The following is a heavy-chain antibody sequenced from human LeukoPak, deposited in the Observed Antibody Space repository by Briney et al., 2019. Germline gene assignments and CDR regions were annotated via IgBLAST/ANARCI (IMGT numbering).Heavy chain of an antibody. D-gene: IGHD6-13*01. CDR2: ISGSGGST. V-gene: IGHV3-23*01. CDR1: GFTFSSYT. Sequence: GGSLRLSCAASGFTFSSYTMSWVRQAPGKGLEWVSAISGSGGSTYYADSVKGRFTISRDNSKNTLYLQMNSLRAEDTAVYYCARLSSSWYFDYWGQGTLVTVSS. J-gene: IGHJ4*02. CDR3: ARLSSSWYFDY.